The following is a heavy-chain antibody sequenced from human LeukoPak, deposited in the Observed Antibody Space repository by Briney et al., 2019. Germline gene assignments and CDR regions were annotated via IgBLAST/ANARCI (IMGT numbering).Heavy chain of an antibody. CDR2: INAGNGHT. D-gene: IGHD3-3*01. J-gene: IGHJ4*02. V-gene: IGHV1-3*01. CDR1: GYTFTSYY. Sequence: ASVKVSCKASGYTFTSYYMHWVRQAPGQRLEWMGWINAGNGHTRYSQRFQGRVTITRDTSATTVYMEVTSLRSEDTAVYYCARGIWSRTVSSYYFDYWGQGTLVTVSS. CDR3: ARGIWSRTVSSYYFDY.